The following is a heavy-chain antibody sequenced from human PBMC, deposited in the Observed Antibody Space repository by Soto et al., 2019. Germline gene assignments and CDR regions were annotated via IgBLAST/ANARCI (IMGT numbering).Heavy chain of an antibody. V-gene: IGHV1-2*04. CDR3: ARNGGGSGSHYSIDV. CDR2: INPDSGGT. CDR1: GYSFSEHY. D-gene: IGHD1-26*01. Sequence: ASVKVSFKASGYSFSEHYIHWLRQAPGQGLEWMGWINPDSGGTNYAQKFQDWVIMTSDTSINTVYMELSGLRSDDIAVYYCARNGGGSGSHYSIDVWGPGTLVTVSS. J-gene: IGHJ4*02.